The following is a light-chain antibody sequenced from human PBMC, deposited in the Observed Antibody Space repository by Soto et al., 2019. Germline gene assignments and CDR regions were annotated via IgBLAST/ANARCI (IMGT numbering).Light chain of an antibody. J-gene: IGKJ4*01. CDR3: QHRSNWPLT. CDR2: DAS. Sequence: EIVLTQSPSTLPLSPGERATLSCRASQSVSSYLAWYQQKPGQAPRLLIYDASNRATGIPARFSGSGSGTDFTLTISSLEPEDFAVYYCQHRSNWPLTFSGGTKVEIK. CDR1: QSVSSY. V-gene: IGKV3-11*01.